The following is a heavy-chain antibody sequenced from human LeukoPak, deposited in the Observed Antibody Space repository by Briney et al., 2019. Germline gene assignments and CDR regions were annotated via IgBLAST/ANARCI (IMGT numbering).Heavy chain of an antibody. Sequence: ASVKVSCKASGYTFTGYYMHWVRQAPGQGLGWMGWINPNSGGTNYAQKFQGWVTMTRDTSISTAYMELSRLRSDDTAVYYCAVAVAGTFEFDYWGQGTLVTVSS. CDR2: INPNSGGT. CDR1: GYTFTGYY. V-gene: IGHV1-2*04. J-gene: IGHJ4*02. D-gene: IGHD6-19*01. CDR3: AVAVAGTFEFDY.